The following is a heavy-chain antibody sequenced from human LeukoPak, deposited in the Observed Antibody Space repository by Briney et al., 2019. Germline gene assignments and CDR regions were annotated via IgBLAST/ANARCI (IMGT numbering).Heavy chain of an antibody. D-gene: IGHD3-22*01. CDR3: ERDRTDSTGYYSYHDAFDI. CDR2: ISSSSSYI. CDR1: GFTFSSYS. V-gene: IGHV3-21*01. Sequence: GGSLRLSCAASGFTFSSYSMNWVRQAPGKGLEWVSSISSSSSYIYYADSVKGRFTISRDNAKNSPYLQMNSLRAEDTAVYYCERDRTDSTGYYSYHDAFDIWGQGTMVTVSS. J-gene: IGHJ3*02.